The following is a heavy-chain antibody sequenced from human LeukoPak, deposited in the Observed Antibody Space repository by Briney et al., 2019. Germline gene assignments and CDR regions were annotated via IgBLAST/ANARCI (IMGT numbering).Heavy chain of an antibody. CDR1: GFSSSDYW. CDR3: AKGSWIQLWCDFDY. V-gene: IGHV3-74*01. J-gene: IGHJ4*02. D-gene: IGHD5-18*01. CDR2: MNSDGTTT. Sequence: GGSLRLSCAASGFSSSDYWMHWVRHAPGKGLVWVSRMNSDGTTTNYADSVKGRFTISRDNAKNTLYLQMNSLRAEDTAVYYCAKGSWIQLWCDFDYWGQGTLVTVSS.